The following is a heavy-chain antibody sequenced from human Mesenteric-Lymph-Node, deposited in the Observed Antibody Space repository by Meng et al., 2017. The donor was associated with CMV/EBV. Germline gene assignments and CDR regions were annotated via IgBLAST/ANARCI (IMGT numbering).Heavy chain of an antibody. CDR3: ASGYRGYNHFDY. V-gene: IGHV5-51*01. Sequence: GGSLRLSCKGSGYRFASYWIGWVRQMPGKGLEWMGIIYPEDSELRYSPSFQGHVTISADTSIRTAFLQWSSLKASDTAMYYCASGYRGYNHFDYWGQGTLVTVSS. CDR1: GYRFASYW. D-gene: IGHD5-12*01. CDR2: IYPEDSEL. J-gene: IGHJ4*02.